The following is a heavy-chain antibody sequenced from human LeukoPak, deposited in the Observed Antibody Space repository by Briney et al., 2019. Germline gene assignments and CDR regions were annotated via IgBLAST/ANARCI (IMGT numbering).Heavy chain of an antibody. CDR1: GFTFSSYS. V-gene: IGHV3-21*01. CDR3: AKDHGRQSEESYYYYGMDV. D-gene: IGHD1-26*01. CDR2: ISSSSSYI. J-gene: IGHJ6*02. Sequence: PGGSLRLSCAASGFTFSSYSMNWVRQAPGKGLEWVSSISSSSSYIYYADSVKGRFTISRDNAKNSLYLQMNSLRAEDTAVYYCAKDHGRQSEESYYYYGMDVWGQGTTVTVSS.